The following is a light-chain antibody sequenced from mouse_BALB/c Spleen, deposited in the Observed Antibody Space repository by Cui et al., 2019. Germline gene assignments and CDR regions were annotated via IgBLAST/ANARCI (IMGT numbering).Light chain of an antibody. Sequence: DILMTQSQATLSATPGDRVSISCGTGQSISDCVHWDQQRAHESPRLIIKYASQTISGIPTRFSGGGSGSDFTLSINSVEPEDVGVYYCQNGHSFPPTVGGGTKLEIK. V-gene: IGKV5-39*01. CDR1: QSISDC. CDR3: QNGHSFPPT. CDR2: YAS. J-gene: IGKJ1*01.